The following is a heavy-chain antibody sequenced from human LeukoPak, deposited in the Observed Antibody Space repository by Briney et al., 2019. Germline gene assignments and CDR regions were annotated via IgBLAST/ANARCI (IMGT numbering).Heavy chain of an antibody. CDR2: IWYDGSNK. CDR1: GFTFSSYG. Sequence: GRSLRLSCAASGFTFSSYGMHWVRQAPGKGLEWVSVIWYDGSNKYYADSVKGRFTISRDNSKNTLYLEMNSLRAEDMAVYYCAKDRGRRSYDAVDYWGQGTQVTVSS. CDR3: AKDRGRRSYDAVDY. V-gene: IGHV3-33*06. D-gene: IGHD1-26*01. J-gene: IGHJ4*02.